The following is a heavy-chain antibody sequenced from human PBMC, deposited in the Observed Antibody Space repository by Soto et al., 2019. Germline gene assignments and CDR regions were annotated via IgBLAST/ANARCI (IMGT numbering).Heavy chain of an antibody. CDR3: ARGKGYSYGSPAFDY. D-gene: IGHD5-18*01. V-gene: IGHV3-48*03. CDR1: GFTFSSYE. CDR2: ISISGSTI. J-gene: IGHJ4*02. Sequence: GGVRGRSWAASGFTFSSYEMNWVRQAPGKGLEWVSYISISGSTIYYADSVKGRFTISRDNAKNSLYLQMNSLRAEDTAVYYCARGKGYSYGSPAFDYWGQGTLVTVSS.